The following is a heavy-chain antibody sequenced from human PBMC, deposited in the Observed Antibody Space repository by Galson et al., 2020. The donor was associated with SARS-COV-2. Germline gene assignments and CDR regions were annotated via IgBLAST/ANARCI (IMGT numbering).Heavy chain of an antibody. CDR2: IDWDDDK. Sequence: SGPTLVKPTQTLTLTCTFSGFSLSTSGMCVSWIRQPPGKALEWLARIDWDDDKYYSTSLKTRITISKDTSKNQVVLTMTNMDPVDTATYYCARIRVAAAGLPFDYWGQGTLVTVSS. CDR3: ARIRVAAAGLPFDY. CDR1: GFSLSTSGMC. D-gene: IGHD6-13*01. J-gene: IGHJ4*02. V-gene: IGHV2-70*11.